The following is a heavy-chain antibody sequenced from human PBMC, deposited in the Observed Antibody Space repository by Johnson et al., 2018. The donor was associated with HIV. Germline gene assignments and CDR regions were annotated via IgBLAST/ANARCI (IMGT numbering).Heavy chain of an antibody. CDR2: ISWNSGSI. CDR3: VRDDGISGDAFDM. J-gene: IGHJ3*02. Sequence: VQLVESGGGVVQPGRSLRLSCAASGFTFDDYAMHWVRQAPGKGLEWVSGISWNSGSIGYADSVKGRFTISRDNAKNSVDLQMTSLRVDDTAVYYCVRDDGISGDAFDMWGQGTMVTVSS. D-gene: IGHD3-10*01. CDR1: GFTFDDYA. V-gene: IGHV3-9*01.